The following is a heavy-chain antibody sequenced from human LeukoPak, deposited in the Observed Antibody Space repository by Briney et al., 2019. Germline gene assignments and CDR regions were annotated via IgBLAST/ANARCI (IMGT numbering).Heavy chain of an antibody. Sequence: PSETLSLTCTVSGGSISSHYWSWIRQPPGKGLEWIGYIYYSGSTNYNPSLKSRVTISVDTSKNQFSLKLSSVTAADTAVYYCAREGGYYYGYFDYWGQGTLVTVSS. V-gene: IGHV4-59*11. D-gene: IGHD3-22*01. CDR2: IYYSGST. CDR1: GGSISSHY. J-gene: IGHJ4*02. CDR3: AREGGYYYGYFDY.